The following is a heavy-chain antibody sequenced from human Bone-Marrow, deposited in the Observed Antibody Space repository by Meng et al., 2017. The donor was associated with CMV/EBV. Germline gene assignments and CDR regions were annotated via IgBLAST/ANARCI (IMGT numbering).Heavy chain of an antibody. CDR1: GGSISSSSYY. J-gene: IGHJ4*02. Sequence: SETLSLTCTVAGGSISSSSYYWGWIRQPPGKGLEWIGSIYYSGSTYYNPSLKSRVTISVDTSKNQFSLKLSPVTAADTAVYYCARGGRTMVRGVTPHFDYWGQGTLVTVSS. CDR2: IYYSGST. V-gene: IGHV4-39*07. D-gene: IGHD3-10*01. CDR3: ARGGRTMVRGVTPHFDY.